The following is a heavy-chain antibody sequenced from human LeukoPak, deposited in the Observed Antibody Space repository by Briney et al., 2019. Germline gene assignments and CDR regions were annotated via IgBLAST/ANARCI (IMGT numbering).Heavy chain of an antibody. J-gene: IGHJ4*02. V-gene: IGHV3-30*02. CDR3: ARELLLARGGDY. CDR1: GFTFSSYG. D-gene: IGHD2-15*01. Sequence: PGGSLRLSCAASGFTFSSYGMHWVRQAPGKGLEWVAFIRYDGSNKYYADSVKGRFTISRDNSKNTLYLQMNSLRAEDTAVYYCARELLLARGGDYWGQGTLVTVSS. CDR2: IRYDGSNK.